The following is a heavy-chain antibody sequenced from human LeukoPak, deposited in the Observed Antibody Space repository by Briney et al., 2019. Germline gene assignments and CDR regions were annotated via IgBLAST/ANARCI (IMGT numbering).Heavy chain of an antibody. J-gene: IGHJ4*02. CDR1: GFTFSSYG. D-gene: IGHD6-19*01. CDR2: IWYDGSNK. V-gene: IGHV3-33*01. CDR3: ARCPLDSSGWYYFDY. Sequence: GRSLRLSCAASGFTFSSYGMHWVRQAPGKGLEWVAVIWYDGSNKYYADSVKGRFTISRGNSKNTLYLQMNSLRAEDTAVYYCARCPLDSSGWYYFDYWGQGTLVTVSS.